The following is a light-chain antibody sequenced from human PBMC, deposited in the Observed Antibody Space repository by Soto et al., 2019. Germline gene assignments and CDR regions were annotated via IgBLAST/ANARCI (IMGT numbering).Light chain of an antibody. Sequence: DIQMTQSPSSLAASVGDRVTITCRAGQSISTYLNWYQQXSGKPPXLXXSAASSLQSGVPSRFSGSGSGTDFTLTISSLQPEDFANYYCQQSFSTLGWTFGQGTKVDIK. CDR2: AAS. CDR1: QSISTY. J-gene: IGKJ1*01. CDR3: QQSFSTLGWT. V-gene: IGKV1-39*01.